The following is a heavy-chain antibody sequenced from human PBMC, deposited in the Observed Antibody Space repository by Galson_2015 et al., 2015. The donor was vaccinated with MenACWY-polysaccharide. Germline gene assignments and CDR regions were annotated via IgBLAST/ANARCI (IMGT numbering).Heavy chain of an antibody. CDR1: GLTFSSHW. V-gene: IGHV3-7*03. CDR2: IKGDGSET. CDR3: ATQAWGRFDY. J-gene: IGHJ4*02. Sequence: SLRLSCAASGLTFSSHWMSRVRQAPGKGLEWVANIKGDGSETYYVESMKGRFTISRDNAKNSLYLQMNSLRVEDTAVYYCATQAWGRFDYWGQGALVTVSS. D-gene: IGHD7-27*01.